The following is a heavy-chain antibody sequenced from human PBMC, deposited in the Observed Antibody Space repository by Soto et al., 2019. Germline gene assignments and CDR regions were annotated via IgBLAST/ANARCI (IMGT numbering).Heavy chain of an antibody. V-gene: IGHV3-30*03. Sequence: QVQLVESGGGVVQPGRSLRVSCAVSGFTFSNYGMNWVRQAPGKGLEWVAVISYEGSNKYYADSVKGRFTISRDNSKNTLYLQMNSLRVEDTAVYLCASTPYERPSHWGQGTLVTVSS. CDR3: ASTPYERPSH. D-gene: IGHD6-25*01. CDR1: GFTFSNYG. CDR2: ISYEGSNK. J-gene: IGHJ4*02.